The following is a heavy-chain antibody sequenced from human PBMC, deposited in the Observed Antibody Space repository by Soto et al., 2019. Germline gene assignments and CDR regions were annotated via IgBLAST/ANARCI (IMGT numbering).Heavy chain of an antibody. V-gene: IGHV1-18*01. D-gene: IGHD2-21*02. J-gene: IGHJ4*02. CDR3: ARDQAYCGGDCYPYYFDY. CDR1: GYTFTSYG. CDR2: ISAYNGNT. Sequence: ASVKVSCKASGYTFTSYGISWVLQAPGQGLEWMGWISAYNGNTNYAQKLQGRVTMTTDTSTSTAYMELRSLRSDDTAVYYCARDQAYCGGDCYPYYFDYWGQGTLVTVSS.